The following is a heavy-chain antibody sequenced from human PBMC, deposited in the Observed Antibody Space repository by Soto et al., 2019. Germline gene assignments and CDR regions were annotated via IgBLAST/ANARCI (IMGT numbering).Heavy chain of an antibody. CDR1: GGSLTGYY. CDR3: ARETGASGLPFDF. D-gene: IGHD5-12*01. CDR2: IHYTRNT. J-gene: IGHJ4*02. V-gene: IGHV4-59*01. Sequence: QVQLQESGPRLVTPSETLSLTCTVSGGSLTGYYWIWIRQPPGKGLEWIGLIHYTRNTNYNPSLKSRVTISIDTSKNQFSLRLRSATAADTAVYYCARETGASGLPFDFWGQGALVTVSS.